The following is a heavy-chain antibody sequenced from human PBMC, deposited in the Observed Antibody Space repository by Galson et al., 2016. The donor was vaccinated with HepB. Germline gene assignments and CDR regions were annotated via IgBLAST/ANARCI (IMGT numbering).Heavy chain of an antibody. D-gene: IGHD5-18*01. CDR3: AKEVIQLWLHGGFVD. Sequence: SLRLSCAASGFTFSSYSMNWVRQAPGKGLEWLSYISGSSSTIYYADSVKGRFTISRDNAKNALYLQMNSLRAEDTAVYYCAKEVIQLWLHGGFVDWGQGTLVTVSS. CDR1: GFTFSSYS. CDR2: ISGSSSTI. J-gene: IGHJ4*02. V-gene: IGHV3-48*01.